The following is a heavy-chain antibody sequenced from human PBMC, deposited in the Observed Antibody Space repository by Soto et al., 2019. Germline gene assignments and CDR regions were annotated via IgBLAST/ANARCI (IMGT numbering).Heavy chain of an antibody. CDR1: GGSFSGYY. V-gene: IGHV4-34*01. J-gene: IGHJ4*02. Sequence: TSETLSLTCAVYGGSFSGYYWSWIRQPPGKGLEWIGEINHSGSTNYNPSLKSRVTISVDTSKNQFSLKLSSVTAANTAVYYCARGDYTYGYSYWGQGALVTVSS. CDR2: INHSGST. D-gene: IGHD5-18*01. CDR3: ARGDYTYGYSY.